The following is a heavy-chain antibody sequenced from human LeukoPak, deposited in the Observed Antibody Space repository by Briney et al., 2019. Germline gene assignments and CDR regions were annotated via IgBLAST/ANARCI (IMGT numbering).Heavy chain of an antibody. CDR1: GFTFSSYW. J-gene: IGHJ4*02. D-gene: IGHD2-2*01. CDR3: ARATNSLIVVVPAATLYFDY. Sequence: GGSLRLSCAASGFTFSSYWMSWVRQAPGKGLEWVADIKQDGSEKYYVDSVKGRFTISRDNAKNSLYLQMNSLRAEDTAAYYCARATNSLIVVVPAATLYFDYWGQGTLVTVSS. V-gene: IGHV3-7*04. CDR2: IKQDGSEK.